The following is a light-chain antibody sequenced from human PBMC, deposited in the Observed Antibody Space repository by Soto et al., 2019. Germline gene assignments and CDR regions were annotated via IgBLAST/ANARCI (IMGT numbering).Light chain of an antibody. CDR2: EGS. CDR3: CSYAGSSTFYV. V-gene: IGLV2-23*01. CDR1: SSVVGSYNL. Sequence: QSALTQPASVSGSPGQSITISCTGTSSVVGSYNLVSWYQQHPGKAPKLMIYEGSKRPSGVSNRFSGSKSGNTASLTISGLQAEDEADYYCCSYAGSSTFYVFGTGTKVT. J-gene: IGLJ1*01.